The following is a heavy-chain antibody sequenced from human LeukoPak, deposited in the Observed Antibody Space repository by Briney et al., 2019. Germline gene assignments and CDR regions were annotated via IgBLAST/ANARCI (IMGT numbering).Heavy chain of an antibody. CDR2: SHGSGGAT. J-gene: IGHJ4*02. CDR1: GFTFSTFA. V-gene: IGHV3-23*01. CDR3: AKYNGFSSSGSCYYFDY. Sequence: GGSLRLSCAASGFTFSTFAVGWVRRGPGKGLEWVSDSHGSGGATFYADSVKGRFTVSRDDSKSTLYLQMNSLRAEDTAVYYCAKYNGFSSSGSCYYFDYWGQGILVTVSS. D-gene: IGHD2-15*01.